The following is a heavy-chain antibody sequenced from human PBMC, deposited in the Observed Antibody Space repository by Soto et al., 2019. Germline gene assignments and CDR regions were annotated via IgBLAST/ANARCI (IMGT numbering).Heavy chain of an antibody. V-gene: IGHV3-30-3*01. CDR1: GFSFSNYA. CDR3: TRGEAASGTSPIYFDY. J-gene: IGHJ4*02. D-gene: IGHD6-13*01. CDR2: LSYDGSSH. Sequence: LRLSCAASGFSFSNYAMHWVRQAPGKGLEWVAVLSYDGSSHYYAESVEGRITLSRDNSKNTLFLQMNSLRPEDTAVYYCTRGEAASGTSPIYFDYWGQGALVTVSS.